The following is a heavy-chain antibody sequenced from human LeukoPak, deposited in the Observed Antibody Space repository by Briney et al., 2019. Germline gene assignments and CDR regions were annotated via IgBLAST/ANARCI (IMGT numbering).Heavy chain of an antibody. D-gene: IGHD3-10*01. CDR1: GYTFTGYY. Sequence: ASVKVSCKASGYTFTGYYMHWVRQAPGQGIERKGWINPNSGGTNYAQKFQGRVTMTRDTSISTAYMELSRLRSDDTAVYYCARATAFLLWFGELMGAFDIWGQGTMVTVSS. V-gene: IGHV1-2*02. CDR2: INPNSGGT. J-gene: IGHJ3*02. CDR3: ARATAFLLWFGELMGAFDI.